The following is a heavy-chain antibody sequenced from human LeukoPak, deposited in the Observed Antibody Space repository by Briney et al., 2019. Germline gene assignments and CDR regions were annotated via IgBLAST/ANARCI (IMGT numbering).Heavy chain of an antibody. J-gene: IGHJ3*02. CDR3: ARGRDGYKVGWAFDI. CDR1: GGSIRSSSYY. V-gene: IGHV4-39*07. Sequence: SETLSLTCTVSGGSIRSSSYYWGWIRQPPGKGLEWIGSIYYSGSTNYNPSLKSRVTISVDTSKNQFSPKLSSVTAADTAVYYCARGRDGYKVGWAFDIWGQGTMVTVSS. CDR2: IYYSGST. D-gene: IGHD5-24*01.